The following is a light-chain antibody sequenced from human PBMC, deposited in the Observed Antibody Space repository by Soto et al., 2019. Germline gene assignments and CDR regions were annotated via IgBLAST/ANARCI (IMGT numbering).Light chain of an antibody. CDR3: QQYGSSPRT. Sequence: IVLTQTAGTLSLCPGERATLSFRPSQSVSSSYLAWYQQKPGQAPRPLIYGASTRATGIPDRFSGSGSGTDFTLTISRLEPEDFAVYYCQQYGSSPRTFGQGTKVDIK. CDR2: GAS. CDR1: QSVSSSY. J-gene: IGKJ1*01. V-gene: IGKV3-20*01.